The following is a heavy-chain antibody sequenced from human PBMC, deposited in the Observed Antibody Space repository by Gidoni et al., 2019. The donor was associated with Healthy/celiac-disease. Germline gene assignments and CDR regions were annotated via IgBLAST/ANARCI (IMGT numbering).Heavy chain of an antibody. CDR2: IAPSDSYT. CDR3: ARQGRGVIDTPDY. V-gene: IGHV5-10-1*03. D-gene: IGHD3-10*01. Sequence: EVQLVQSGAEVKKPGESLRISCKGSGYSFTSYWISWVRQMPGKGLEWMRRIAPSDSYTNYSPSFQGHVTISADKSISTAYLQWSSLKASDTAMYYCARQGRGVIDTPDYWGQGTLVTVSS. CDR1: GYSFTSYW. J-gene: IGHJ4*02.